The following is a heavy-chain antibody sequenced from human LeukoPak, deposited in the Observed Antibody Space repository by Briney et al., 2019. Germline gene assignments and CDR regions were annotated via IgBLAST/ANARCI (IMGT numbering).Heavy chain of an antibody. CDR3: ARVGFVTMVRGVIRWAYYYGMDV. J-gene: IGHJ6*02. D-gene: IGHD3-10*01. Sequence: SETLSLTCAVYGGSFSGYYWSWIRQPPGKGLEWLGEINHSGSTNYNPSLKSRVTISVDTSKNQFSLKLSSVTAADTAVYYCARVGFVTMVRGVIRWAYYYGMDVWGQGTTVTVSS. V-gene: IGHV4-34*01. CDR1: GGSFSGYY. CDR2: INHSGST.